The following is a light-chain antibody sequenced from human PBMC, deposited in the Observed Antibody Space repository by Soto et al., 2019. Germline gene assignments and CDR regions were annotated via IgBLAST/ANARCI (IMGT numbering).Light chain of an antibody. J-gene: IGLJ1*01. Sequence: QSALTQPPAASGSPGQSVTISCTGTSSDVGGYSYVSWYQQHPGKAPKLMIYEVSKRPSGVPDRFSGSKSGNTASLTVSGLQAEDEADYYCSSYAGSTYVFGTGTKVTVL. V-gene: IGLV2-8*01. CDR1: SSDVGGYSY. CDR3: SSYAGSTYV. CDR2: EVS.